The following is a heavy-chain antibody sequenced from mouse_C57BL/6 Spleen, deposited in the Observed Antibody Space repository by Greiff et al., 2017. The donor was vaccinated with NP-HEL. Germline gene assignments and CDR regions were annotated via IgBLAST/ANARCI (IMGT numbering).Heavy chain of an antibody. J-gene: IGHJ1*03. V-gene: IGHV1-64*01. CDR3: AKLTGRSYWYFDV. D-gene: IGHD4-1*01. CDR1: GYTFTSYW. Sequence: QVQLQQPGAELVKPGASVKLSCKASGYTFTSYWMHWVKQRPGQGLEWIGMIHPNSGSTNYNEKFKSKATLTVDKSSSTAYMQLSSLTSEDSAVYYCAKLTGRSYWYFDVWGTGTTVTVSS. CDR2: IHPNSGST.